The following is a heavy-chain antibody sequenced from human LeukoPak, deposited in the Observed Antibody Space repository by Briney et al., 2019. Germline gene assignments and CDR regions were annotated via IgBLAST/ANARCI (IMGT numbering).Heavy chain of an antibody. CDR2: INHSGST. CDR3: ARGTTFDP. D-gene: IGHD1-7*01. CDR1: GGSISTSNYY. V-gene: IGHV4-39*07. J-gene: IGHJ5*02. Sequence: SETLPLTCTVSGGSISTSNYYWGWIRQPPGKGLEWIGEINHSGSTNYNPSLKSRVTISVDTSKNQFSLKLSSVTAADTAVYYCARGTTFDPWGQGTLVTVSS.